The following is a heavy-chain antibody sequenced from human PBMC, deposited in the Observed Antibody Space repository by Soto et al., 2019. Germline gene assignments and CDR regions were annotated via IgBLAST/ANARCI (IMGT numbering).Heavy chain of an antibody. CDR2: ISYDGSNK. J-gene: IGHJ6*02. Sequence: QVQLVESGGGVVQPGRSLRLSCAASGFTFSSYRMHWVRQAPGKGLEWVAVISYDGSNKYYADSVKGRFTIARDNSKNTLFLHMSSLRAEDTAVYYCVKDGSSGWPYYYGLDVWGQGTSVTVSS. D-gene: IGHD6-19*01. CDR3: VKDGSSGWPYYYGLDV. CDR1: GFTFSSYR. V-gene: IGHV3-30*18.